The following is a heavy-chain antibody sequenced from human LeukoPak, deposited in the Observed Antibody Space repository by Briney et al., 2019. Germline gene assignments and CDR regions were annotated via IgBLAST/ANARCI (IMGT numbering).Heavy chain of an antibody. V-gene: IGHV4-59*07. Sequence: SDTLSLTRTVSGGSISSYYWGWIRQPPGKGLEWIGYIYYSGSTNYNPSLKSRVTISVDTSKNQFSLNLSSVTAADTAVYYCARTIAAAGTYLFDYWGQGTLVTVSS. CDR3: ARTIAAAGTYLFDY. J-gene: IGHJ4*02. CDR2: IYYSGST. D-gene: IGHD6-13*01. CDR1: GGSISSYY.